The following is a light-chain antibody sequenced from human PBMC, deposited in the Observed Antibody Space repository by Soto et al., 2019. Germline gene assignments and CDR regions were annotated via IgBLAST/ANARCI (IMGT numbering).Light chain of an antibody. J-gene: IGKJ5*01. V-gene: IGKV1-12*01. CDR1: QGIRSW. CDR3: QQANSFPIS. Sequence: DIPMTQYPSSVSASVGDRVTITCRASQGIRSWLAWYTKKPGKDPKLLIYDAFSLQSGVPSMFSGSGSGTVFSLTISGLQPEDFATYYCQQANSFPISFGQGTRLEIK. CDR2: DAF.